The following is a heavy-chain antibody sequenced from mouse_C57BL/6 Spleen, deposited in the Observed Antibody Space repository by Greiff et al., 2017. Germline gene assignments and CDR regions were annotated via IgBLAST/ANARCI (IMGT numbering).Heavy chain of an antibody. Sequence: EVKLVESGGGLVQSGRSLRLSCATSGFTFSDFYMEWVRQAPGKGLEWIAASRNKANDYTTEYSSSVKGRFIVSRDTSQSILYLQMNALRAEDTAIYYCARDEGGYFDVWGTGTTVTVSS. J-gene: IGHJ1*03. CDR1: GFTFSDFY. CDR2: SRNKANDYTT. CDR3: ARDEGGYFDV. V-gene: IGHV7-1*01.